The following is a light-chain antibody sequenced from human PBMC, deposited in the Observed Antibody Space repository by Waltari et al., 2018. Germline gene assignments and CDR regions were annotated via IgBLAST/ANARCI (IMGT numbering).Light chain of an antibody. CDR2: DAS. CDR1: QSVSRT. CDR3: QKYGTLPAT. J-gene: IGKJ1*01. V-gene: IGKV3-20*01. Sequence: EIVLTQSPGTLSLSPGERATLSCRASQSVSRTLAWYQQKPGQAPRPLIYDASSRATGIPDRFSGSGSGTDFSLTISRLEPEDFAVYYCQKYGTLPATLGQGTKVEIK.